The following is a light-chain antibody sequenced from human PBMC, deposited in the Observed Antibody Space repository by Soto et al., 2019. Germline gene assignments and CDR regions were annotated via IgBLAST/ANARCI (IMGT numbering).Light chain of an antibody. J-gene: IGKJ1*01. V-gene: IGKV3-15*01. CDR2: GAS. CDR3: QQYNNWPGT. Sequence: IVITEAPATLSVSPGEKATLSCRASQSVSSNLAWYQQKPGQAPRLLIYGASTRATGIPARFSGSGSGTEFTLTISSLQSEDFSVYYCQQYNNWPGTFGQGTKVE. CDR1: QSVSSN.